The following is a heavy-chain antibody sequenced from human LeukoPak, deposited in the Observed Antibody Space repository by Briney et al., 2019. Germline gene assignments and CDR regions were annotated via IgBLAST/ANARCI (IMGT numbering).Heavy chain of an antibody. CDR2: ISSSSSTI. V-gene: IGHV3-48*04. Sequence: GGSLRLSCAASGFTFSSYSMNWVRQAPGKGLEWVSYISSSSSTIYYADSVKGRFTISRDNAKNSLYLQMNSLRAEDTAVYYCARQYYDYVWGSYRPSSYFDYWGQGTLVTVSS. CDR1: GFTFSSYS. D-gene: IGHD3-16*02. CDR3: ARQYYDYVWGSYRPSSYFDY. J-gene: IGHJ4*02.